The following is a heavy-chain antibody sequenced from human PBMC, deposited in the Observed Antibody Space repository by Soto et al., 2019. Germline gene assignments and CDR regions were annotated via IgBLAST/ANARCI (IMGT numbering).Heavy chain of an antibody. CDR3: AKSGRVLVATNPREGGMDV. V-gene: IGHV3-23*01. J-gene: IGHJ6*02. Sequence: VSLRLSCAASGFTFNNYAMSWVRQAPGKGLEWVSAISGSGGSTSYVASVKGRFTISRDNSKNTMYLQMNSLRAEDTAVYYCAKSGRVLVATNPREGGMDVWGQGXTVTVYS. CDR2: ISGSGGST. CDR1: GFTFNNYA. D-gene: IGHD5-12*01.